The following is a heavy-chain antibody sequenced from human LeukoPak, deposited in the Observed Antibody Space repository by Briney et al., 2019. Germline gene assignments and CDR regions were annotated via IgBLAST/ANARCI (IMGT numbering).Heavy chain of an antibody. CDR2: IYYSGST. J-gene: IGHJ3*02. V-gene: IGHV4-39*01. Sequence: PSETLSLTCTVSGGSISSSSYYWGWLRQPPGKGLEWIGSIYYSGSTYYNPSLKSRVTISVDTSKNQFSLKLSSVTAADTAVYYCARLGLGDHAFDIWGQGTMVTVSS. CDR1: GGSISSSSYY. CDR3: ARLGLGDHAFDI. D-gene: IGHD1-26*01.